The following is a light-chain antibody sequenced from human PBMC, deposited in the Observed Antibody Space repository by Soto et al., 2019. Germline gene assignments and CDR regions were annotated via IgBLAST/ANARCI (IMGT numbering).Light chain of an antibody. V-gene: IGKV3-20*01. CDR3: QQYGSSGT. J-gene: IGKJ1*01. CDR1: QSVSSY. CDR2: GAS. Sequence: EIVLTQSLGTLSLSPGERAALSCRASQSVSSYLAWYQQKPGQAPRLLIYGASTRATGIPARFSGSGSGTDFTLTISRLEPEDFAVYYCQQYGSSGTFGQGTKVDIK.